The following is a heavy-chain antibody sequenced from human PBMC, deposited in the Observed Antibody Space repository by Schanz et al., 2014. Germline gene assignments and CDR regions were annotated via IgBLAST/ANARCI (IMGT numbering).Heavy chain of an antibody. V-gene: IGHV4-34*01. CDR2: INYSGSA. J-gene: IGHJ4*02. D-gene: IGHD3-10*01. CDR3: ARGLRPFAELSAY. CDR1: GGSVSGYF. Sequence: VQLQQWGAGRLRPAETLSLTCAVYGGSVSGYFWTWIRQSPRKGLEWIGEINYSGSAHYNPSLTSRLTISMDASKSQLSLKMKSVSAADTAVYYCARGLRPFAELSAYWGQGTLVTVSS.